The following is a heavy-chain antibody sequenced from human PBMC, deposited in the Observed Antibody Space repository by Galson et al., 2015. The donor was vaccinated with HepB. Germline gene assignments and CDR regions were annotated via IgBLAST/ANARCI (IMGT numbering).Heavy chain of an antibody. CDR3: AKIGYYDFWSDRNPS. CDR1: GFTFSSYD. J-gene: IGHJ4*02. Sequence: SLRLSCAASGFTFSSYDFHWVRQAPGKGLEWLAVISYDGTNQYYADSVKGRFTISRDGSKNTLYLQMDSLRAEDTAVYYCAKIGYYDFWSDRNPSWGQGTLVIVSS. D-gene: IGHD3-3*01. V-gene: IGHV3-30*18. CDR2: ISYDGTNQ.